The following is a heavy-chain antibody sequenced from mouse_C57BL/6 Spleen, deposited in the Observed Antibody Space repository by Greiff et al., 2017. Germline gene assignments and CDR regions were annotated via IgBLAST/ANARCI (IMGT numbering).Heavy chain of an antibody. CDR3: ARYPYDYDEHAMDY. Sequence: DVKLQESGGGLVQPGGSLSLSCAASGFTFTDYYMSWVRQPPGKALEWLGFIRNKANGYTTEYSASVKGRFTISRDNSQSILYLQMNALRAEDSATYYCARYPYDYDEHAMDYWGQGTSVTVSS. CDR1: GFTFTDYY. J-gene: IGHJ4*01. D-gene: IGHD2-4*01. CDR2: IRNKANGYTT. V-gene: IGHV7-3*01.